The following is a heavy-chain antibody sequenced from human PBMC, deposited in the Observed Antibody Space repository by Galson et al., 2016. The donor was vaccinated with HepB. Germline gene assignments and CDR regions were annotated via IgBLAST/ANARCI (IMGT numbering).Heavy chain of an antibody. Sequence: SVKVSCKASGYTFATYYMHWVRQAPGQGLEWMGMINPNTGDTNYAQKFQGRVTLTRDTSTSTVYMGLSSLRSEDTALFYCARDDQPLSGYYLYSFKDWGQGTLVTVSS. D-gene: IGHD3-22*01. CDR1: GYTFATYY. J-gene: IGHJ4*02. CDR3: ARDDQPLSGYYLYSFKD. CDR2: INPNTGDT. V-gene: IGHV1-46*01.